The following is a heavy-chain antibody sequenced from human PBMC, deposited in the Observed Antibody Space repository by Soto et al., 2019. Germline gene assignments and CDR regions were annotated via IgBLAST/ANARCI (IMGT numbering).Heavy chain of an antibody. CDR1: GGSFSGNY. CDR2: ISHSGST. CDR3: ARGHLPGGNTFYYDY. J-gene: IGHJ4*02. V-gene: IGHV4-34*01. Sequence: QVQLQQWGAGLLKPSETLSLTCTVYGGSFSGNYWSWIRQPPGMGLEWIGEISHSGSTNYNPSLKSRVTTSVDTSKNQFSLKLSSVTAADTAMYYCARGHLPGGNTFYYDYWGQGTLVTVSS. D-gene: IGHD2-15*01.